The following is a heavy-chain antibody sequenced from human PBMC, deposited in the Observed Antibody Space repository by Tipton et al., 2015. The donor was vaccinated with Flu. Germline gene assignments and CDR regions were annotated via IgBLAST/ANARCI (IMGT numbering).Heavy chain of an antibody. Sequence: TLSLTCVVSGGSIGRSTWWTWVRQPPGKGLEWIGEIFHSGNTNYNPSLESRVTMSVDKSKNQFSLKLTSVTAADTAVYHCAAADLAGNFDYWGQGILVTVSS. V-gene: IGHV4-4*02. J-gene: IGHJ4*02. CDR2: IFHSGNT. D-gene: IGHD1-14*01. CDR1: GGSIGRSTW. CDR3: AAADLAGNFDY.